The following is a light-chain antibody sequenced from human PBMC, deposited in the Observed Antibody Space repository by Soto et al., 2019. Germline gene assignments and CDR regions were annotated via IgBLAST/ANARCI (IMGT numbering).Light chain of an antibody. CDR2: GAS. Sequence: EIVLTQSPGTLSLSPGERATLSCRASQRVSGIYLAWYQQKPGQAPRLLIYGASSRPTGIPDRFSGSGSGTDFTLTISRLETEDFAVYYCQQYNNWPPITFRQGTRLEIK. J-gene: IGKJ5*01. CDR1: QRVSGIY. CDR3: QQYNNWPPIT. V-gene: IGKV3-20*01.